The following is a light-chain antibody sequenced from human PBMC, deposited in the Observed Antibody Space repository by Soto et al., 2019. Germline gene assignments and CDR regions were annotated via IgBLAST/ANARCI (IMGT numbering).Light chain of an antibody. V-gene: IGKV1-13*02. Sequence: AIQLTQSPSSLSASVGDRVTISCRASQGISNYLAWFLQKPGRAPRLLIYDASTLQTGVPSRFSGSGSGTEFTLTISGLRPDDFATYYCQHLDTYWPFGQGTKVDIK. CDR2: DAS. CDR3: QHLDTYWP. J-gene: IGKJ1*01. CDR1: QGISNY.